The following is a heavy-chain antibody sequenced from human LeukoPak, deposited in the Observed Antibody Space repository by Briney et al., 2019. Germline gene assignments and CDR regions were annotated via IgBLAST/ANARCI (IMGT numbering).Heavy chain of an antibody. CDR2: IWYDGSNK. CDR3: AKESGYSYGYPFDY. CDR1: GFTFSTYG. Sequence: GGSLRLSCAASGFTFSTYGIHWVRQAPGKGLEWVAFIWYDGSNKYYADSVKGRFTISRDNSKNTLYLQMNSLRAEDTAVYYCAKESGYSYGYPFDYWGQGTLVTVSS. J-gene: IGHJ4*02. D-gene: IGHD5-18*01. V-gene: IGHV3-30*02.